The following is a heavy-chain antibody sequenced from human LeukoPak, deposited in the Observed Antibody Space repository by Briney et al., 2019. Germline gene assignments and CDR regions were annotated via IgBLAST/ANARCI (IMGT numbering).Heavy chain of an antibody. CDR1: GGSISSYY. CDR2: IYYSGST. Sequence: SETLSLTCTVSGGSISSYYWGWIRQPPGKGLEWIGSIYYSGSTYYNPSLKSRVAISVDTSKNQFSLKLSSVTAADTAVYYCATRRRYCSGGSCSQKRFDYWGQGTLVTVSS. J-gene: IGHJ4*02. CDR3: ATRRRYCSGGSCSQKRFDY. V-gene: IGHV4-39*01. D-gene: IGHD2-15*01.